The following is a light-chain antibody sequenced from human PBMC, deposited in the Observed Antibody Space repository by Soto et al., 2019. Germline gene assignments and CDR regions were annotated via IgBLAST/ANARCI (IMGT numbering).Light chain of an antibody. CDR1: SSNIGNNY. J-gene: IGLJ3*02. V-gene: IGLV1-51*01. Sequence: QSVLTQPPSVSAAPGQKVTISCSGSSSNIGNNYVSWYQQFPGTAPKLLIYDNNKRPSGIPDRFSGSKSGTSATLGITGLQTGDEADYYCGTWDSNLKAGVFGGGTKLTVL. CDR3: GTWDSNLKAGV. CDR2: DNN.